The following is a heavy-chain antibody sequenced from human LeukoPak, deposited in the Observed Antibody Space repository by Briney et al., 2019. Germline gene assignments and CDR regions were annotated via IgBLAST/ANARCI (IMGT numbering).Heavy chain of an antibody. CDR1: GFIFSSYW. CDR2: INTDGSST. Sequence: GGSLRLSCAASGFIFSSYWMHWVRHAPGKGLAWVSRINTDGSSTSYADSVKGRFTISRDNAKNTLYLQMNSLRGEDTAVYYCARGGYTYDIWGQGTLVTVSS. V-gene: IGHV3-74*01. CDR3: ARGGYTYDI. D-gene: IGHD5-18*01. J-gene: IGHJ4*02.